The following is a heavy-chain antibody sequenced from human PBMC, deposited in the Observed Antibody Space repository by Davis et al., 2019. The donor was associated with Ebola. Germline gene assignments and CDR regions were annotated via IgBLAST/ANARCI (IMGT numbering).Heavy chain of an antibody. CDR3: AGRYSGYDYWFDP. Sequence: SETLSLTCAVYGGSFSGYYWSWIRQPPGKGLEWIGEINHSGSTNYNPSLKSRVTISVDRSKNQFSLKLSSVTAADTAVYYCAGRYSGYDYWFDPWGQGTLVTVSS. J-gene: IGHJ5*02. D-gene: IGHD5-12*01. V-gene: IGHV4-34*01. CDR2: INHSGST. CDR1: GGSFSGYY.